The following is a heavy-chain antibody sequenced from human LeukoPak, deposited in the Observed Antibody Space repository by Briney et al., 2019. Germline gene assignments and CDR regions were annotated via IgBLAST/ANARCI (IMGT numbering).Heavy chain of an antibody. CDR3: AKCGAASRTTCQESAFDM. CDR2: ITASSSYI. J-gene: IGHJ3*02. D-gene: IGHD1-14*01. CDR1: GFTFSSNS. Sequence: GGSLRLSCAASGFTFSSNSMNWVRQAPGKGLEWVSSITASSSYIYYADSVRGRFTISRDNAKNSLYLQMNSLRAEDTAVYYCAKCGAASRTTCQESAFDMWGQGTMVTVSS. V-gene: IGHV3-21*01.